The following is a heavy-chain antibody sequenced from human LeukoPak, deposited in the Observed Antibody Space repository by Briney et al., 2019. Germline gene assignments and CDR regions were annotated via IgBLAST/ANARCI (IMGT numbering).Heavy chain of an antibody. V-gene: IGHV2-70*11. Sequence: SGPTLVNPTQTLTLTCTFSGFSLSTSGMCVSWIRQPPGKSLEWLARIDWDDDKYYSTSLKTRLTNSKDTSKNQVVLTMTNMDPVDTATYYCARIWQLGQGNAFDIWGQGTMVTVSS. J-gene: IGHJ3*02. D-gene: IGHD6-6*01. CDR3: ARIWQLGQGNAFDI. CDR2: IDWDDDK. CDR1: GFSLSTSGMC.